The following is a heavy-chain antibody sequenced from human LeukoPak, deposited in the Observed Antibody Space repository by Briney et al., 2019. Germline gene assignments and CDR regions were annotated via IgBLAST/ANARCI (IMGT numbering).Heavy chain of an antibody. Sequence: SETLSLTCTVSGGSISSYYWSWIRQPPGKGLEWIGYIHYSGSTNYNPSLKSRVTISVDTSKNQFSLKLSSVTAADTAVYYCARGIAFEEITFGGVIPYYLDYWGQGTLVTVSS. CDR2: IHYSGST. D-gene: IGHD3-16*02. CDR3: ARGIAFEEITFGGVIPYYLDY. CDR1: GGSISSYY. J-gene: IGHJ4*02. V-gene: IGHV4-59*01.